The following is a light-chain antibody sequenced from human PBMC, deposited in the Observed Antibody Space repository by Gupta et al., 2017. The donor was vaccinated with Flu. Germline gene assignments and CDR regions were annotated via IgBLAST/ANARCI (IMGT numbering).Light chain of an antibody. CDR2: GAS. V-gene: IGKV3-20*01. J-gene: IGKJ1*01. CDR1: QTVGNNE. CDR3: QYYGRSPRS. Sequence: EIVLTQSPGTLSLSPGERGTLFCWASQTVGNNELAWYQQKAGQPPRLLIYGASNRATGIPDRFSGSGSGTDFTLTISRLEPEDVAVYYCQYYGRSPRSFGQGTKVEIK.